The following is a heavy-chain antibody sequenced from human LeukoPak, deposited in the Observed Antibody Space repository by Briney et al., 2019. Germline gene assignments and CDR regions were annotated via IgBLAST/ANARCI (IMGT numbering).Heavy chain of an antibody. CDR3: ARGDALDSSGWYLPNYYYYYGMDV. D-gene: IGHD6-19*01. Sequence: PGGSLRLSCAASGFIVSSNYMGWVRQAPGTGLEWVSFINSGGSANYADSVKGRFTISRDNSKNTLYLQMNSLRAEDTAVYYCARGDALDSSGWYLPNYYYYYGMDVWGQGTTVTVSS. V-gene: IGHV3-53*01. J-gene: IGHJ6*02. CDR1: GFIVSSNY. CDR2: INSGGSA.